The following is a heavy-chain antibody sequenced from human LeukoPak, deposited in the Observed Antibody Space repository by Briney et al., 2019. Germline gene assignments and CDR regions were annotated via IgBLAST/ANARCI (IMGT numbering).Heavy chain of an antibody. CDR1: GFXFSSYA. D-gene: IGHD1-26*01. V-gene: IGHV3-23*01. Sequence: GGSLRLSCGASGFXFSSYAISWVRQAPGKGLEWVSAISGSGGSTYYADSVKGRFTISRDNSKNTLYLQMNSLRAEDTAVYYCAKGQYGSSNFDYWGQGTLVTVSS. CDR2: ISGSGGST. J-gene: IGHJ4*02. CDR3: AKGQYGSSNFDY.